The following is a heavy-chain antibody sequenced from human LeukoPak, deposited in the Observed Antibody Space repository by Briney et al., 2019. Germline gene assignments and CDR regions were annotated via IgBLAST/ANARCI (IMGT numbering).Heavy chain of an antibody. CDR3: ARGVWGHYDILTGYYGYYYYYYMDV. V-gene: IGHV4-30-4*07. D-gene: IGHD3-9*01. CDR2: IYYSGST. CDR1: GGSISSGGYS. Sequence: PSETLSLTCAVSGGSISSGGYSWSWIRQPPGKGLEWIGYIYYSGSTYYNPSLKSRVTISVDTSKNQFSLKLSSVTAADTAVYYCARGVWGHYDILTGYYGYYYYYYMDVWGKGTTVTISS. J-gene: IGHJ6*03.